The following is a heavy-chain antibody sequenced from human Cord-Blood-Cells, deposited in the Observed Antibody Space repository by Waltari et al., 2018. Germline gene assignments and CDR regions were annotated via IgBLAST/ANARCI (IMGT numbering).Heavy chain of an antibody. D-gene: IGHD7-27*01. CDR3: ARVKDWGSGNPAFDI. CDR1: GGSISSYY. CDR2: IYYSGST. Sequence: QVQLQESGPGLVKPSETLSLTCTVSGGSISSYYWSWIRQPPGKGLEWIGYIYYSGSTNYIPSLQSRVPISVDTSKNQFSLKLSSVTAADTAVYYCARVKDWGSGNPAFDIWGQGTMVTVSS. V-gene: IGHV4-59*01. J-gene: IGHJ3*02.